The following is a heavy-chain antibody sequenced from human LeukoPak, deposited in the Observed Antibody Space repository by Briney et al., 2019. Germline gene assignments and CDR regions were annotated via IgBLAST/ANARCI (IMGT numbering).Heavy chain of an antibody. Sequence: ASVKVSCKAPGYTFTSYYMHWVRQAPGQGLEWMGIINPSGGSTSYAQKFQGRVTMTRDTSTSTVYMELSSLRSEDTAVYYCASNWGMGDAFDIWGQGTMVTVSS. CDR1: GYTFTSYY. CDR2: INPSGGST. J-gene: IGHJ3*02. D-gene: IGHD7-27*01. CDR3: ASNWGMGDAFDI. V-gene: IGHV1-46*01.